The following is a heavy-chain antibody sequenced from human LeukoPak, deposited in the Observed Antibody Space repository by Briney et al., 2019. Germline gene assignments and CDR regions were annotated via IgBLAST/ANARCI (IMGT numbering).Heavy chain of an antibody. J-gene: IGHJ4*02. CDR1: GFTFSSYG. D-gene: IGHD3-16*02. CDR3: AKDGPFRLGELSYYLDY. Sequence: EGSLRLSCAASGFTFSSYGMSWVRQAPGKGLEWVSAISGSGGSTYYADSVKGRFTISRDNSKNTLYLQMNSLRAEDTAVYYCAKDGPFRLGELSYYLDYWGQGTLVTVSS. CDR2: ISGSGGST. V-gene: IGHV3-23*01.